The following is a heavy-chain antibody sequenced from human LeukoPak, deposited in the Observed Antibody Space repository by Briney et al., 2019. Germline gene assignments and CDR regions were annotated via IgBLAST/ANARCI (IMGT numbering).Heavy chain of an antibody. J-gene: IGHJ5*02. D-gene: IGHD2-2*01. CDR1: GGTLSSYA. CDR3: ARETQDIVVVPAAT. CDR2: IIPIFGTA. Sequence: ASVKVSCKASGGTLSSYAISWVRQAPGQGLEWMGGIIPIFGTANYAQKFQGRVTITADESTSTAYMELSSLRSEDTAVYYCARETQDIVVVPAATWGQGTLVTVSS. V-gene: IGHV1-69*01.